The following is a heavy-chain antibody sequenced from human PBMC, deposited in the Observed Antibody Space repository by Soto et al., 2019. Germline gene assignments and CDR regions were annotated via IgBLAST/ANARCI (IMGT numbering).Heavy chain of an antibody. Sequence: ETLSHTWAVYGEDFIGYYWIWIRQPPRKGLEWIGEINHRGSTNYNPSLKSRVTISIDTSKNQFSLKLTSVTAADTSVYYCARTDIVTTNWFDPWGQGTLVTVS. V-gene: IGHV4-34*01. CDR3: ARTDIVTTNWFDP. D-gene: IGHD5-12*01. CDR1: GEDFIGYY. J-gene: IGHJ5*02. CDR2: INHRGST.